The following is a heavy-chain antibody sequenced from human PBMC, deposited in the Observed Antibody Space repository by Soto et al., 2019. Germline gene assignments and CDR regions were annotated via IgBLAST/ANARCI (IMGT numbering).Heavy chain of an antibody. CDR3: ARAISGYVT. CDR2: INAGNGDT. D-gene: IGHD5-12*01. Sequence: VQLVQSGAEVKKPGASVRISCTASGISYTTYAIHWVRQAPGQGLEWMGWINAGNGDTRYSQRFQGRVTLTRDTSATTTYMVLSSLRSEDTSIYYCARAISGYVTWGQGTLVTVSS. V-gene: IGHV1-3*01. J-gene: IGHJ4*02. CDR1: GISYTTYA.